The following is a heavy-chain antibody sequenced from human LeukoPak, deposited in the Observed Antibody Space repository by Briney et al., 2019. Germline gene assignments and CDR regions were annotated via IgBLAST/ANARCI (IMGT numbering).Heavy chain of an antibody. J-gene: IGHJ2*01. V-gene: IGHV4-59*12. CDR1: GGSISSDY. CDR2: IFYSGST. CDR3: ARDPGSSWHNRYFDL. Sequence: SETLSLTCTVFGGSISSDYWSWIRQSPGRGLEWIGYIFYSGSTNYNPSLKSRVTISEDTSKNQFSLKVSSVTAADTAVYYCARDPGSSWHNRYFDLWGRGTLVTVSS. D-gene: IGHD6-13*01.